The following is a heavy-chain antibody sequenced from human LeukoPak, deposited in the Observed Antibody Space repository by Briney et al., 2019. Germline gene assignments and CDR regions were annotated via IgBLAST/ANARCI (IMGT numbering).Heavy chain of an antibody. D-gene: IGHD4-17*01. V-gene: IGHV3-23*01. CDR1: GFTFSSYV. CDR3: AKGRSYGDYNFDY. CDR2: ISGSRGST. Sequence: GGSLRLSCSAAGFTFSSYVMSWVPQTPGKVLERVPAISGSRGSTYYADSVMARFTISRDNSKNTLYMQMNSLRAEETAVYYCAKGRSYGDYNFDYWGQGTLVTVSS. J-gene: IGHJ4*02.